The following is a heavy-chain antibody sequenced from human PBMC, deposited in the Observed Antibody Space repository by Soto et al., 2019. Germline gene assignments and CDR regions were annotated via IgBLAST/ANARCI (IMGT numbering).Heavy chain of an antibody. CDR3: ARFDGRYSSSWWNYYYGMDV. CDR1: GGSFSGYY. D-gene: IGHD6-13*01. Sequence: PSETLSLTCAVYGGSFSGYYWSWIRQPPGKGLEWIGEINHSGSTNYNPSLKSRVTISVDTSKNQFSLKLSSVTAADTAVYYCARFDGRYSSSWWNYYYGMDVWGQGTTVTVS. CDR2: INHSGST. V-gene: IGHV4-34*01. J-gene: IGHJ6*02.